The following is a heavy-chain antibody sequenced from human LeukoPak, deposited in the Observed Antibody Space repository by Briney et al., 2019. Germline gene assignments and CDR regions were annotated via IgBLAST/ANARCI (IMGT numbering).Heavy chain of an antibody. CDR3: ARDRLYCSGGSCYLNWFDP. CDR1: GYSISSGYY. J-gene: IGHJ5*02. CDR2: IYHSGST. V-gene: IGHV4-38-2*02. Sequence: PSETLSLTCAVSGYSISSGYYWGWIRQPPGKGLVWIGSIYHSGSTYYNPSLKSRVTISVDTSKNQFSLKLSSVTAADTAVYYCARDRLYCSGGSCYLNWFDPWGQGTLVTVSS. D-gene: IGHD2-15*01.